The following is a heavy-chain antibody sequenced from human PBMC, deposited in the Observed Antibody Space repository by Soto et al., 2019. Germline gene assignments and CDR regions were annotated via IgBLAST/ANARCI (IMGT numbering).Heavy chain of an antibody. Sequence: PVGPLRLYCTAYIFTFSSYGRHLVDQAPGKVLEWCGRCKSKTDGGSSDYAAPVKGRFAVSRDDSKNIVYLQMNSMKIEDTGVYYFTTDSRTTLPEIRFEYWGHGTQVTVSS. CDR1: IFTFSSYG. CDR2: CKSKTDGGSS. J-gene: IGHJ4*01. V-gene: IGHV3-15*07. D-gene: IGHD1-26*01. CDR3: TTDSRTTLPEIRFEY.